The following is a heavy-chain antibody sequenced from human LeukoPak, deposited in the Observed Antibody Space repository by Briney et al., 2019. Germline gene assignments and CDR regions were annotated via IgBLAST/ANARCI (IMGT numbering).Heavy chain of an antibody. Sequence: GESLRLSCAASGFTFSNYGMHWVRQAPGKGLEWVAFIRYDGSNKCYADSVKGRFTISRDNAKNSLYLQMNSLRAEDTAVYYCATDGGPAYSSSWYLYWGQGSLVTVSS. J-gene: IGHJ4*02. CDR2: IRYDGSNK. V-gene: IGHV3-30*02. D-gene: IGHD6-13*01. CDR1: GFTFSNYG. CDR3: ATDGGPAYSSSWYLY.